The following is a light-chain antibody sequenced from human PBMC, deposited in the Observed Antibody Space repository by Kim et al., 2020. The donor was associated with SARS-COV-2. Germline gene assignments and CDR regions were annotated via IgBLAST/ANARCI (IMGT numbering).Light chain of an antibody. J-gene: IGKJ4*01. Sequence: APREGATPSRRASQSVSTTYLAWYQQKSGQAPRLLIYGTSSRATGIPDRFSGSGSGTDFTLTISRVEPEDFAVYYCQQYGTSPRTFGGGTKVDIK. V-gene: IGKV3-20*01. CDR3: QQYGTSPRT. CDR2: GTS. CDR1: QSVSTTY.